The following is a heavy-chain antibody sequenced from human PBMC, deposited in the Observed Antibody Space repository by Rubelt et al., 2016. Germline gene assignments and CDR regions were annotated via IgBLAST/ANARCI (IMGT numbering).Heavy chain of an antibody. J-gene: IGHJ6*02. CDR1: GFTVSRNH. D-gene: IGHD3-16*01. Sequence: CGGGLVQPGGSLRLSCAASGFTVSRNHMSWVRPAPGKGLEWVSLIYSGGSTYYADSVKGRFTISRANSKKSLYLQMNSLRDEDTAVYYCARMGPLGPSYYYYGMDVWGQGTTVTVSS. CDR2: IYSGGST. V-gene: IGHV3-66*01. CDR3: ARMGPLGPSYYYYGMDV.